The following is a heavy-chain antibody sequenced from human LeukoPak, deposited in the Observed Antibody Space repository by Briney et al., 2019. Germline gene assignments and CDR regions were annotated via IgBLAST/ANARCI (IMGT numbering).Heavy chain of an antibody. CDR3: ARHITYYHDSSGYYYDLLDY. CDR2: ISAYNGNT. D-gene: IGHD3-22*01. V-gene: IGHV1-18*01. J-gene: IGHJ4*02. Sequence: GASVKVSCKASGYTFTSYGISWVRQAPGQGLEWMGWISAYNGNTNYAQKLQGRVTMTTDTSTSTAYMELRSLRSDDTAVYYCARHITYYHDSSGYYYDLLDYWGQGTLVTVSS. CDR1: GYTFTSYG.